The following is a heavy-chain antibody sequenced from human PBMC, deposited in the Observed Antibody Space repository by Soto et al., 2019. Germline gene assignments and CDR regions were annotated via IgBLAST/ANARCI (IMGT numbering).Heavy chain of an antibody. D-gene: IGHD3-10*01. Sequence: QVHLVQSGAEVKKPGASVKVSCKASGYAFSTYYMHWVRQARGQGLEWMGIINPRGGGANYAQKFQGRFTMTSDTSTSTVYMELSSPTSEDTAVYYCARDLPTATRAADYWGQGTLVTVSS. CDR1: GYAFSTYY. CDR3: ARDLPTATRAADY. CDR2: INPRGGGA. J-gene: IGHJ4*02. V-gene: IGHV1-46*01.